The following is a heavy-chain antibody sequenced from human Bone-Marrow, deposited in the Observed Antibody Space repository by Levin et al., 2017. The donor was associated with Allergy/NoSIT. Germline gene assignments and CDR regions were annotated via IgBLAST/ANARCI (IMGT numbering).Heavy chain of an antibody. CDR3: ASSSVFSAFDF. D-gene: IGHD5/OR15-5a*01. CDR2: ISNTGGSI. Sequence: PGGSLRLSCATSGFTFSTYSMNWVRQAPGKGLEWVSTISNTGGSIYYADSVRGRFTISRDNSKSALYLQLNNLRAEDTAIYYCASSSVFSAFDFWGQGTVVTVSS. CDR1: GFTFSTYS. V-gene: IGHV3-23*01. J-gene: IGHJ3*01.